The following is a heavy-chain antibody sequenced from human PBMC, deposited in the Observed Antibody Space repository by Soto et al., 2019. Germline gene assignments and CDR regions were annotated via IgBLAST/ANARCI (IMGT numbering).Heavy chain of an antibody. CDR3: AKALRPPRYYDSSGYE. CDR1: GFTFSSYA. CDR2: ISGSGGST. J-gene: IGHJ4*02. Sequence: GGSLRLSCAASGFTFSSYAMSWVRQAPGKGLEWVSAISGSGGSTYYADSVKGRFTISRDNSKNTLYLQMNSLRAEDTAVYYCAKALRPPRYYDSSGYEGGQGTLVTVSS. V-gene: IGHV3-23*01. D-gene: IGHD3-22*01.